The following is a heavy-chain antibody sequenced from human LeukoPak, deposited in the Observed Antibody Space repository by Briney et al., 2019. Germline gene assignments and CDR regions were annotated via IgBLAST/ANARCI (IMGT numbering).Heavy chain of an antibody. D-gene: IGHD3-22*01. J-gene: IGHJ5*02. CDR1: GFKLDDYG. CDR3: AGYYYDSSRGFDL. V-gene: IGHV3-20*04. Sequence: GGSLRLSCAASGFKLDDYGMSWVSHAPGKGLEWVCDINRNSDWTGYADSVKSRFTISRDNAKNSLYLQMNSLRAEDTAVYYCAGYYYDSSRGFDLWGQGTLVTVSS. CDR2: INRNSDWT.